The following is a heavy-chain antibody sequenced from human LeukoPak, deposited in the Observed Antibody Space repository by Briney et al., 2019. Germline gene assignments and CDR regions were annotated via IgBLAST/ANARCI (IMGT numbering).Heavy chain of an antibody. D-gene: IGHD1-14*01. V-gene: IGHV3-74*01. CDR2: TNPGGSNT. Sequence: GGSLRLSCAASGFTFSNYWMHWVRQVPRKGLVWVSRTNPGGSNTAYADSVKGRFTISRDNAWNTLYLQMDSLRAEDTAVYYCARSNQADDYWGQGTLVTVSS. CDR1: GFTFSNYW. CDR3: ARSNQADDY. J-gene: IGHJ4*02.